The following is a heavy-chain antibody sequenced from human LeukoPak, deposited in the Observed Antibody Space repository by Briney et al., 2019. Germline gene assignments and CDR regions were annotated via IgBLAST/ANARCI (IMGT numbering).Heavy chain of an antibody. CDR3: ARVGQLWLGYYYYYMDV. Sequence: SETLSLTCTVSGGSISSSSYYWGWIRQPPGKGLEWIGSIYYSGSTYYNPSPKSRVTISVDTSKNQFSLKLSSVTAADTAVYYCARVGQLWLGYYYYYMDVWGKGTTVTVSS. CDR1: GGSISSSSYY. J-gene: IGHJ6*03. V-gene: IGHV4-39*07. CDR2: IYYSGST. D-gene: IGHD5-18*01.